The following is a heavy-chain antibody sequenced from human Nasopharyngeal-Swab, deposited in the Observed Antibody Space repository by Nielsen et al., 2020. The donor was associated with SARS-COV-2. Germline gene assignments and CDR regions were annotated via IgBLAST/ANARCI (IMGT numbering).Heavy chain of an antibody. CDR1: GYTLTELS. CDR3: ARTSWGYCSGGSCYSLYYYYGMDV. J-gene: IGHJ6*02. CDR2: FDPEDGET. D-gene: IGHD2-15*01. Sequence: ASVKVSCKVSGYTLTELSMHWVRQAPGKGLEWMGGFDPEDGETIYAQKFQGRVTMTEDTSTDTAYMELSSLRSEDTAVYYCARTSWGYCSGGSCYSLYYYYGMDVWGQGTTVTVSS. V-gene: IGHV1-24*01.